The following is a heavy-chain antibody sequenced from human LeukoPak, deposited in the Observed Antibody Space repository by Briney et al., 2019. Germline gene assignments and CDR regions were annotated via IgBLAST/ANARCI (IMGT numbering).Heavy chain of an antibody. CDR1: GFTFSGYG. V-gene: IGHV3-23*01. Sequence: GGSLRLSCAASGFTFSGYGTSWVRQTPGKGLEWVSGISGSGGNTYYADFVRGRFTISRDNSKNTMYLQMNSLRAEDTAVFYCARDGTYTDYDPDFDIWGQGTLVTVSS. CDR2: ISGSGGNT. D-gene: IGHD5-12*01. J-gene: IGHJ4*02. CDR3: ARDGTYTDYDPDFDI.